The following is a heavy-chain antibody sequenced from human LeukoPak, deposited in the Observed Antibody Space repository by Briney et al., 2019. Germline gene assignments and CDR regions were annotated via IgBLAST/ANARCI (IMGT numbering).Heavy chain of an antibody. V-gene: IGHV1-2*06. Sequence: GASVKVSCKASGYTFTGYYMHWVRQAPGQGLEWMGRINPNSGGTNYAQKFQGRVTMTRDTSISTAYMELSRLRSDGTAANYCARAIPLSPDYWGQGTLVTVFS. J-gene: IGHJ4*02. CDR2: INPNSGGT. D-gene: IGHD3-16*02. CDR1: GYTFTGYY. CDR3: ARAIPLSPDY.